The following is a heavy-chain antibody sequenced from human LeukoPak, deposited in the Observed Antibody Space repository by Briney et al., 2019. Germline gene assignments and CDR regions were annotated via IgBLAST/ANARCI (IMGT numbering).Heavy chain of an antibody. V-gene: IGHV1-8*01. D-gene: IGHD5-12*01. J-gene: IGHJ4*02. CDR2: MNPNSGNT. CDR1: GYTFISFD. Sequence: GASVKVSCKASGYTFISFDIDWVRQATGQGLEWMGWMNPNSGNTGYAQKFQGRVTITRNTSISTAYMELSSLRSEDTAVYYCASSKQGGYDTLDYWGQGTLVTVSS. CDR3: ASSKQGGYDTLDY.